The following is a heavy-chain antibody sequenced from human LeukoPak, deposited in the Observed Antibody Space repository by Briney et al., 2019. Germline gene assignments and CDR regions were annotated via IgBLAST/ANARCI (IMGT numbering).Heavy chain of an antibody. CDR1: GLTFSSYS. Sequence: AGGSRRFSGAASGLTFSSYSMNWVRKAPGKGLNWVYNISSSSSTIYYADSVKGRFTISRDNAKNSLYLQMNSLRAEDTAVYYCARVVVVPAASLYYYYYMDVWGKGTTVTVSS. CDR2: ISSSSSTI. J-gene: IGHJ6*03. CDR3: ARVVVVPAASLYYYYYMDV. V-gene: IGHV3-48*04. D-gene: IGHD2-2*01.